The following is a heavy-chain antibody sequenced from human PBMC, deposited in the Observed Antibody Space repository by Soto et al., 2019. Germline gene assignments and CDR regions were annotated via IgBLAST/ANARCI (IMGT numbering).Heavy chain of an antibody. Sequence: QVQLQESGPGLVKPSQTLSLTCTVSGGSISSGGYYCSWIRQHPGKGLEWIGYIYYSGSTYYNPSLKSRVTISVDRSKNQISLKLSSVTAADTAVYYCARGRDDILTGYYPPAMDVWGQGTTVTVSS. CDR3: ARGRDDILTGYYPPAMDV. V-gene: IGHV4-31*03. CDR2: IYYSGST. D-gene: IGHD3-9*01. J-gene: IGHJ6*02. CDR1: GGSISSGGYY.